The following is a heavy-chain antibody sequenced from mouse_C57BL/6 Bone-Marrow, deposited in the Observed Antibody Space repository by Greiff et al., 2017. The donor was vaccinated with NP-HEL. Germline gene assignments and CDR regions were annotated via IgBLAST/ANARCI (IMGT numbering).Heavy chain of an antibody. Sequence: QVQLKQPGAELVKPGASVKMSCKASGYTFTSYWITWVKQRPGQGLEWIGDIYPGSGSTNYNEKFKSKATLTVDTSSSTAYMQLSSLTSEDSAVYYCARGDSNYSWYFDVWGTGTTVTVSS. CDR1: GYTFTSYW. CDR3: ARGDSNYSWYFDV. D-gene: IGHD2-5*01. CDR2: IYPGSGST. V-gene: IGHV1-55*01. J-gene: IGHJ1*03.